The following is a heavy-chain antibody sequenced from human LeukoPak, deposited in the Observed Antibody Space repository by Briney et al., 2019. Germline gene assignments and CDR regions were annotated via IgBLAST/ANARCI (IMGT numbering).Heavy chain of an antibody. CDR1: GFTFSSYS. D-gene: IGHD3-16*02. V-gene: IGHV3-21*04. J-gene: IGHJ3*02. Sequence: PGGSLRLSCAASGFTFSSYSMNWVRQAPGKGLEWVSSISSSSSYIYYADSVKGRFTISRDNAKNSLYLQMNSLRAEDTAVYYCAKSEGMWSYRYTHDAFDIWGQGTMVTVSS. CDR2: ISSSSSYI. CDR3: AKSEGMWSYRYTHDAFDI.